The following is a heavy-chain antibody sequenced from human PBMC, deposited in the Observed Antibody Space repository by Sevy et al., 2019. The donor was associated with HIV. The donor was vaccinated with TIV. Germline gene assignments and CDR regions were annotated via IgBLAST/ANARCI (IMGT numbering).Heavy chain of an antibody. CDR1: GFTFSLYG. J-gene: IGHJ6*02. CDR2: ISYEGSSK. Sequence: GGSLRLSCAGSGFTFSLYGMHWVRQAPGRGLEWVAMISYEGSSKFYADSVKGRFTISRDNSNNTLYLQMNSLRAEDTAMYYCARDLNSGYANYYYYGMDVWGQGTTVTVSS. V-gene: IGHV3-30*03. CDR3: ARDLNSGYANYYYYGMDV. D-gene: IGHD5-12*01.